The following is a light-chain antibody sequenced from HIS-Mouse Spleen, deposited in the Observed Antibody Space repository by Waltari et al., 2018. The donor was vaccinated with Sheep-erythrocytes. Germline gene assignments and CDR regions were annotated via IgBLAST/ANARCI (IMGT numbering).Light chain of an antibody. CDR1: SSDVGGSNY. Sequence: QSALTQPASVSGSPGQSLTISCTGTSSDVGGSNYVSWYQQHPRKAPKLMIYEVSNRPSGVSNRFSGSKSGNTASLTISGLQAEDEADYYCSSYTSSSTPVVFGGGTKLTVL. J-gene: IGLJ2*01. CDR2: EVS. V-gene: IGLV2-14*01. CDR3: SSYTSSSTPVV.